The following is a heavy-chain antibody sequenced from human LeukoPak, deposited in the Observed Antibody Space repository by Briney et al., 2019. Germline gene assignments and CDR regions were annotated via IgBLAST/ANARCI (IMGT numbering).Heavy chain of an antibody. J-gene: IGHJ6*03. CDR2: INHSGST. V-gene: IGHV4-34*01. CDR3: ARQLYSSGSYYAPMDV. D-gene: IGHD3-10*01. CDR1: GGSFSGYY. Sequence: PSETLSLTCAVYGGSFSGYYWSWIRKPPGKGLEWIGEINHSGSTNYNPSLKSRVTISVDTSKNQFSLKLSSVTATDTAVYYCARQLYSSGSYYAPMDVWGKGTTVTISS.